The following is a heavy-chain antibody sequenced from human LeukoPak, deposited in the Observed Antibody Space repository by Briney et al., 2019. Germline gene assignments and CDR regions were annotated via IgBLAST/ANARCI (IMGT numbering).Heavy chain of an antibody. CDR2: IHPNSGGT. CDR1: GYTFTGYN. CDR3: ARLASVAG. J-gene: IGHJ1*01. Sequence: ASVKVSCKASGYTFTGYNLHWVRQAPGQGLEWMGWIHPNSGGTNYAQKFQGRVTMTRDTSISTAYMELSSLRSDDTAVYFCARLASVAGWGGGTLVTVPS. D-gene: IGHD6-19*01. V-gene: IGHV1-2*02.